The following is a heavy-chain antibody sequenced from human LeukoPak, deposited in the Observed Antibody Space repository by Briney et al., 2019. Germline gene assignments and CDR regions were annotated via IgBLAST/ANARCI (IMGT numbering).Heavy chain of an antibody. J-gene: IGHJ4*02. V-gene: IGHV3-53*01. D-gene: IGHD3-10*01. Sequence: GGSLRLSCAASGFNVSSDYMSWVRQAPGKGPELVSTLYSGGSTYYADAVKGRFTISTDHSKNTVYLQMNSLRAEDTSLYYCARTHGGAGSPNDFDYWGQGTLVTVSS. CDR2: LYSGGST. CDR1: GFNVSSDY. CDR3: ARTHGGAGSPNDFDY.